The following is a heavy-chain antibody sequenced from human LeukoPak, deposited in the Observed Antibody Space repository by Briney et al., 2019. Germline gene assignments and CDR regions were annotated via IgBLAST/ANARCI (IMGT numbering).Heavy chain of an antibody. D-gene: IGHD4-17*01. CDR3: ARETGYGDYGHWWFDP. CDR2: IYYSGST. Sequence: SQTLSLTCTVSGGSISSGGYYWSWIRQHPGKGLEWIGYIYYSGSTYYNPSLKSRVTISVDTSKNQFSLKLSSVTAADTAVYYCARETGYGDYGHWWFDPWGQGILVTVSS. CDR1: GGSISSGGYY. J-gene: IGHJ5*02. V-gene: IGHV4-31*03.